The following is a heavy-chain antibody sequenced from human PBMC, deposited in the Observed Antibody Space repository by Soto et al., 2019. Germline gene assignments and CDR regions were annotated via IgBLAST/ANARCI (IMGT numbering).Heavy chain of an antibody. Sequence: EVQLLESGGGLVQPGGSLRLSCVGSEFTFSNYAMNWVRQAPGEGPEWVPLISSSGGTTYYAYSVKGRFSISRDNSKNTLYLQMNSRRVEDTAIYYCAKDIQGRGATTGDDAFDIWGQGTMVTVSS. V-gene: IGHV3-23*01. J-gene: IGHJ3*02. D-gene: IGHD1-1*01. CDR2: ISSSGGTT. CDR1: EFTFSNYA. CDR3: AKDIQGRGATTGDDAFDI.